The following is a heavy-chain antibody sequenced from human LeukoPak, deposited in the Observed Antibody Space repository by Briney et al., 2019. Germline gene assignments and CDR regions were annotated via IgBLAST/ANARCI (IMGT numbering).Heavy chain of an antibody. J-gene: IGHJ5*02. CDR3: AISTTLSCGGDCYSDWFDP. Sequence: HGESLKISCKGSGYSFTSYWIGWVRQMPGKGLEWMGIIYPGDSDTRYSPSFQGQVTISADKSISTAYLQWSSLKASDTAMYYCAISTTLSCGGDCYSDWFDPWGQGTLVTVSS. CDR1: GYSFTSYW. V-gene: IGHV5-51*01. D-gene: IGHD2-21*02. CDR2: IYPGDSDT.